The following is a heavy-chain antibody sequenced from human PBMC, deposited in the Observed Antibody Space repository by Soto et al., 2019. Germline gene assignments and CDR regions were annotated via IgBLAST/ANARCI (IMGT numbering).Heavy chain of an antibody. CDR2: NNHSGST. CDR1: GGSFSGYY. V-gene: IGHV4-34*01. Sequence: QVQLQQWGAGLLKPSETLSLTCAVYGGSFSGYYWSWIRQPPGKGLEWIGENNHSGSTNYNPSLKGTVTISVDTSENQFSLKLSSVSAADMAVYYCAKGYSYGYRFCGKGTLVAVSS. CDR3: AKGYSYGYRF. D-gene: IGHD5-18*01. J-gene: IGHJ4*02.